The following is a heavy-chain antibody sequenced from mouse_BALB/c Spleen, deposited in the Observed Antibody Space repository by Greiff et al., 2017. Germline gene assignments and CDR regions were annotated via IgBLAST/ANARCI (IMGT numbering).Heavy chain of an antibody. Sequence: VQLQESGPGLVQPSQSLSITCTASGFSFTSYGVHWVRQSPGKGLEWLGVIWSGGSTDYNAAFISRLSISKDNSKSQVFFKMNSLQANDTAIYYCARNPHYYGHFDYWGQGTTLTVSS. CDR3: ARNPHYYGHFDY. CDR2: IWSGGST. J-gene: IGHJ2*01. V-gene: IGHV2-2*02. D-gene: IGHD1-2*01. CDR1: GFSFTSYG.